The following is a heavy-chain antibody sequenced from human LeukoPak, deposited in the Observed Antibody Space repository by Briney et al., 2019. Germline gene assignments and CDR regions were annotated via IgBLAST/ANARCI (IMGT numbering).Heavy chain of an antibody. J-gene: IGHJ6*02. CDR2: INPNNGGT. V-gene: IGHV1-2*02. CDR3: TRDHCSFANCYEDYYYGMDV. CDR1: GYTFTDHY. D-gene: IGHD2-2*01. Sequence: GASVKVSCKASGYTFTDHYMHWVRQAPGQGLEWMGRINPNNGGTTYTQNFQGRVTMTRDTSISTAYMELSRLGSDDSAIYYCTRDHCSFANCYEDYYYGMDVWGQGTTVTVSS.